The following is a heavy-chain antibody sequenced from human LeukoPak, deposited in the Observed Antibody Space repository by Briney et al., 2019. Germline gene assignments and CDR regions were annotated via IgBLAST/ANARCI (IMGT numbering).Heavy chain of an antibody. D-gene: IGHD4-17*01. J-gene: IGHJ6*02. CDR1: GFTFSSYA. CDR3: AKDRPATVATSFYYYYGMDV. CDR2: ISGSGGST. Sequence: PGGSLRLSCAASGFTFSSYAMSWVRQAPGEGVEWVSDISGSGGSTYYADSVKGRFTISRDNSKNTLYLQMNSLRAEDTAVYYCAKDRPATVATSFYYYYGMDVWGQGTTVTVSS. V-gene: IGHV3-23*01.